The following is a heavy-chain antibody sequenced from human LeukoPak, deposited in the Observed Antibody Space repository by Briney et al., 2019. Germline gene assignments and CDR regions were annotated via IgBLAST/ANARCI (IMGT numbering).Heavy chain of an antibody. J-gene: IGHJ4*02. CDR3: AGHHPRNTVDF. Sequence: SETLSLTCTVSGGSISSYYWSWIRQPPGKGLKWIAYISDIGSINYNPSLKSRVTISLDTSKNQFSLKLSSATAADTAVYYCAGHHPRNTVDFWGQGTLVTVSS. CDR2: ISDIGSI. V-gene: IGHV4-59*08. D-gene: IGHD2/OR15-2a*01. CDR1: GGSISSYY.